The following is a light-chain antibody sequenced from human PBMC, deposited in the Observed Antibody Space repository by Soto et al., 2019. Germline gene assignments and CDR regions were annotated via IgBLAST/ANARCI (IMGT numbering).Light chain of an antibody. CDR1: QSVSSSY. CDR2: GAS. V-gene: IGKV3-20*01. CDR3: QQYGSSQPNT. J-gene: IGKJ2*01. Sequence: EIVLTQSPGTLSLSPGERATLSCRASQSVSSSYLAWYQQKPGQAPRLLIYGASSRATGIPDRFSGSGSGTDFTLTISRLEPEDFAVYYCQQYGSSQPNTFGQGTKLEIK.